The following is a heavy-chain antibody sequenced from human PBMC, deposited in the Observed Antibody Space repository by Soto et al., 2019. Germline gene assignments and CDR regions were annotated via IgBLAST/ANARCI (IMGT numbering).Heavy chain of an antibody. CDR1: GFTVSSKY. V-gene: IGHV3-66*01. CDR2: IQNVGPT. D-gene: IGHD2-15*01. J-gene: IGHJ6*03. CDR3: ARDDVLCDGGRCYGIYLHV. Sequence: GGSLRLSCAASGFTVSSKYMSWVRQAPGKGLEWVSLIQNVGPTYYADSVKGRFTISRDTSENTVHLQMDSLRAEDTAVYYCARDDVLCDGGRCYGIYLHVWRKGPTVTAP.